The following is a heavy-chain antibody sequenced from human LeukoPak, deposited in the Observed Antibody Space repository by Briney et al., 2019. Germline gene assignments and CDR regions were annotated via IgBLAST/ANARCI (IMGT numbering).Heavy chain of an antibody. D-gene: IGHD3-22*01. V-gene: IGHV4-39*07. CDR2: IYHSGRT. Sequence: LETLSLTCTVSVGSISSSTYYWGWIRPPPGEGREWGGCIYHSGRTYYNPSLKSRVTISVDTSKNQFSLKLSPVTAADTAVYYCARDKRYYDSSGYYSFDYWGQGTLVTVSS. CDR1: VGSISSSTYY. J-gene: IGHJ4*02. CDR3: ARDKRYYDSSGYYSFDY.